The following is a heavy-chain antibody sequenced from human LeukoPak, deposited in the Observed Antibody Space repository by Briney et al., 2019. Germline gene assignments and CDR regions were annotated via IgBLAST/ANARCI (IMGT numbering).Heavy chain of an antibody. Sequence: ASVKVSCKASGYTFTSYDINWVRQATGQGLEWMGWMNPNSGITGYAQKFQGRVTMTRNTSISTAYMELSSLRSEDTAVYYCARGPNPTYYDFWSGYYTGWYYYYGMDVWGQGTTVTVSS. CDR3: ARGPNPTYYDFWSGYYTGWYYYYGMDV. D-gene: IGHD3-3*01. V-gene: IGHV1-8*01. CDR2: MNPNSGIT. J-gene: IGHJ6*02. CDR1: GYTFTSYD.